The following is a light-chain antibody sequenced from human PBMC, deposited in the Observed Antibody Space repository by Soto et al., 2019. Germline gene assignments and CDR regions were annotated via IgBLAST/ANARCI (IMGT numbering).Light chain of an antibody. CDR2: GAS. V-gene: IGKV3-15*01. J-gene: IGKJ1*01. CDR1: QSVSSN. Sequence: EIVLTQSPGTVSLSPGERATLSCRASQSVSSNLAWYQQKPGQAPRLLIYGASTRATGIPARFSGSGSGTEFTLTISSLQPDDFATYSCQQYNTFWTFGQGTKVDIK. CDR3: QQYNTFWT.